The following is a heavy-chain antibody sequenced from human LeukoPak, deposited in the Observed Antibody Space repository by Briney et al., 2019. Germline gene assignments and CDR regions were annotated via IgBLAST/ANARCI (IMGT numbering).Heavy chain of an antibody. J-gene: IGHJ4*02. CDR2: IYHSGST. CDR3: ARAFPGGIAAKFDY. V-gene: IGHV4-38-2*02. CDR1: GYSTSSGYY. Sequence: SETLSLTCTVSGYSTSSGYYWGWIRQPPGKGLEWIGSIYHSGSTYYNPSLKSRVTISVDTSKNQFSLKLSSVTAADTAVYYCARAFPGGIAAKFDYWGQGTLVTVSS. D-gene: IGHD6-13*01.